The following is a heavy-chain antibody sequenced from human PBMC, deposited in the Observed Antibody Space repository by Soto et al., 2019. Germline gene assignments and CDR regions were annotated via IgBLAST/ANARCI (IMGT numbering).Heavy chain of an antibody. CDR1: GYTFTSYA. V-gene: IGHV1-3*01. Sequence: GASVKVSCKASGYTFTSYAMHWVRQAPGQRLEWMGWINAGNGNTKYSQKFQGRVTITRDTSTSTVYMELSSLRSEDTAVYYCARGGPPIDYWGQGTLVTVSS. CDR3: ARGGPPIDY. CDR2: INAGNGNT. J-gene: IGHJ4*02. D-gene: IGHD3-10*01.